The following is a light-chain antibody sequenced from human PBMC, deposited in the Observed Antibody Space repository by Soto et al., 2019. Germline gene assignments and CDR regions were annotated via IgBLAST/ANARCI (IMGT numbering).Light chain of an antibody. CDR3: SSYTTSNTRQIV. V-gene: IGLV2-14*03. J-gene: IGLJ1*01. CDR1: SSDVGGYNY. CDR2: DVS. Sequence: QSALPQPASVSGSPGQSITTSCTGTSSDVGGYNYVSWYQHHPGKAPKLMIFDVSNRPSGVSNRFSGSKSGNTASLTISGLQPEDEADYYCSSYTTSNTRQIVFGTGTKVTVL.